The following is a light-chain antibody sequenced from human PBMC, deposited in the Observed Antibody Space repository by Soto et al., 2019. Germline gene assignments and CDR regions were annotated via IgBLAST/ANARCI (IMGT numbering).Light chain of an antibody. J-gene: IGLJ2*01. CDR3: TSYTRSSTLV. Sequence: QSVLTQPASVSGSPGQSIAISCTGTSSDVGAYEYVSWYQQYPGKAPKLMIYDVTNRPSGVSDRFSGSKSGNTASLTISALHTEDEADYHCTSYTRSSTLVFGGGTKLTVL. CDR1: SSDVGAYEY. V-gene: IGLV2-14*01. CDR2: DVT.